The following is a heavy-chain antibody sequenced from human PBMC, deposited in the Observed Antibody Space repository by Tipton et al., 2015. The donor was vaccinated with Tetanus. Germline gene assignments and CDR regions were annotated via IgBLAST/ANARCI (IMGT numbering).Heavy chain of an antibody. CDR2: ISGSGGST. V-gene: IGHV3-23*01. J-gene: IGHJ5*02. Sequence: SLRLSCAASGFTFSSYAMSWVRQAPGKGLEWVSAISGSGGSTYYADSVKGRFTISRDNSKNTLYLQMNSLRAEDTALYYCAKSSYGDYRYNWFDPWGQGTLVTVSS. CDR1: GFTFSSYA. D-gene: IGHD4-17*01. CDR3: AKSSYGDYRYNWFDP.